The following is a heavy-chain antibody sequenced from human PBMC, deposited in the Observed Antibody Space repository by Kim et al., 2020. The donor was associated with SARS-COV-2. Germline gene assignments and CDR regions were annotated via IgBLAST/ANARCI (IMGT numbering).Heavy chain of an antibody. CDR1: GFSFSSYA. J-gene: IGHJ4*02. D-gene: IGHD2-21*01. Sequence: GGSLRLSCAASGFSFSSYAIHWVRQAPGKGPECLAGISDDGGNKHYAESVKGRFTISRDNSRDTLNLQMNSLRSEDTAVYYCVRASRDGYKSLDYWGQGTLVTVSS. V-gene: IGHV3-30-3*01. CDR3: VRASRDGYKSLDY. CDR2: ISDDGGNK.